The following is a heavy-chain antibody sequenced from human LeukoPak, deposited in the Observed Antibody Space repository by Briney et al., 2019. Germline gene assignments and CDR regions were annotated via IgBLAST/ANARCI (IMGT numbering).Heavy chain of an antibody. CDR3: ARLADYGNYGPREYLDF. D-gene: IGHD4-11*01. V-gene: IGHV3-21*01. CDR1: GFTFSNYG. Sequence: GSLRLSFAASGFTFSNYGMNWVRQAPGKGLEWVSSISSSSSSIYYADSLKGRFTISRDNAKTSLYLQMNSLRAEDTAVYYCARLADYGNYGPREYLDFWGQGTLVTVSS. J-gene: IGHJ4*02. CDR2: ISSSSSSI.